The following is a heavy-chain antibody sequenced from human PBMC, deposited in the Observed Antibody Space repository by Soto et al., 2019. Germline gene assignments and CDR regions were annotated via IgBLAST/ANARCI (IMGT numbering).Heavy chain of an antibody. J-gene: IGHJ5*02. D-gene: IGHD6-19*01. CDR3: ARDLNRDSSGGHGGFDP. V-gene: IGHV3-30-3*01. CDR1: GFTFSSYA. CDR2: ISYDGSNK. Sequence: GGSLRLSCAASGFTFSSYAMHWVRQAPGKGLEWVAVISYDGSNKYYADSVKGRFTISRDNSKNTLYLQMNSLRAEDTAVYYCARDLNRDSSGGHGGFDPWGQGTLVTVSS.